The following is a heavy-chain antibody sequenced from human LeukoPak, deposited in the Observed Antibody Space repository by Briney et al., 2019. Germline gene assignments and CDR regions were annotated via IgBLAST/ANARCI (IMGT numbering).Heavy chain of an antibody. CDR2: ISNSGSYI. V-gene: IGHV3-21*01. CDR3: ARDRQWLVGGYYYYYYGMDV. J-gene: IGHJ6*02. D-gene: IGHD6-19*01. Sequence: PGGSLRLSCAASGFTFSSYSMSWVRQAPGKGLEWVSSISNSGSYIYYADSVKGRFTISRDNAKNSLYLQMNSLRAEDTAVYYCARDRQWLVGGYYYYYYGMDVWGQGTTVTVSS. CDR1: GFTFSSYS.